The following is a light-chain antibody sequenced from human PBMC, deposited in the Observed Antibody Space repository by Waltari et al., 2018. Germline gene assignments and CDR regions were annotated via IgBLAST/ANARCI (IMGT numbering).Light chain of an antibody. V-gene: IGLV2-14*03. CDR2: DVS. J-gene: IGLJ1*01. CDR3: STYRSSGIHYV. Sequence: WYQKHPRRPPILKIYDVSNRPAGVSNRFSGSMSGNTASLTISGLQAEDEADYYCSTYRSSGIHYVFRTVTKVSVL.